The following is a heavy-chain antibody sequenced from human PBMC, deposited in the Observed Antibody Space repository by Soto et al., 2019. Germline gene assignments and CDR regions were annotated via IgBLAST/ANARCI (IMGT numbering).Heavy chain of an antibody. D-gene: IGHD4-17*01. CDR1: GFTFSSYA. CDR3: AKHYYGDYKPYDI. V-gene: IGHV3-23*01. J-gene: IGHJ3*02. CDR2: IGLTTGDT. Sequence: EVQLLESGGGLVQPGESLRVSCAASGFTFSSYAMTWVRQAPGKGLDWVSSIGLTTGDTYYADSVKGRFTVSRDNSKNTLYLQMNSLRAEDTAVYYCAKHYYGDYKPYDIWGQGTMVTVSS.